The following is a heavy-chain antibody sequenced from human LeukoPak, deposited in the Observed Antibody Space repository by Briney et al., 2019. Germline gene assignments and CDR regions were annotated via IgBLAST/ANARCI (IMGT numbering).Heavy chain of an antibody. J-gene: IGHJ6*02. V-gene: IGHV3-30*18. CDR3: AKIPQERWLHSYGMDV. CDR1: GFTFSSYG. D-gene: IGHD5-24*01. CDR2: ISYDGSNK. Sequence: GGSLRLSCAASGFTFSSYGMHWVRQAPGKGLEWVAVISYDGSNKYYADSVKGRFTISRDNSKNTLYLQMNSLRAEDTAVYYCAKIPQERWLHSYGMDVWGQGTTVTVSS.